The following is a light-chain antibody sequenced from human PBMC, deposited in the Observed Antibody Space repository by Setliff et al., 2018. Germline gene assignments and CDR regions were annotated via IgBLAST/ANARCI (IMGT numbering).Light chain of an antibody. Sequence: QSALAQPPSASGSPGQSVTISCTGTSSDIGGYKYVSWYQQHPGKAPKLVIYEVNKRPSGVPDRFSGSKSGNTASLTVSGLQAEDEADYYCSSNIGSNNFDVFGTGTKVTVL. CDR3: SSNIGSNNFDV. J-gene: IGLJ1*01. CDR2: EVN. CDR1: SSDIGGYKY. V-gene: IGLV2-8*01.